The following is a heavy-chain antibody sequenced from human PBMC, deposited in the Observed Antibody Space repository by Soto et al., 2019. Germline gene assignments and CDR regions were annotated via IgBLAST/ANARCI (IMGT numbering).Heavy chain of an antibody. CDR1: GYAFTTYG. CDR3: ARGRYGDY. V-gene: IGHV1-18*01. Sequence: QVHLVQSGAEVKKPGASVKVSCKGSGYAFTTYGITWVRQAPGQGLEWMGWISAHNGNTNYAQKLQGRVTVTRDTSTSTAYRELRSLRSDVTAVYYWARGRYGDYWGQGALVTVSS. D-gene: IGHD1-1*01. CDR2: ISAHNGNT. J-gene: IGHJ4*02.